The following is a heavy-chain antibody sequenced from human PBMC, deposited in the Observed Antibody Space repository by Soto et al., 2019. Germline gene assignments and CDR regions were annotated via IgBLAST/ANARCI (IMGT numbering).Heavy chain of an antibody. D-gene: IGHD3-3*01. CDR3: ARALYDFWSGYYYYYYGMDV. V-gene: IGHV3-7*01. CDR1: GFTFSSCW. J-gene: IGHJ6*02. Sequence: GGSLRLSCAASGFTFSSCWMSWVRQAPGKGLEWGANIKQDGSEKYYVDSVKGRFTISRDNAKNSLYLQMNSLRAEDTAVYYCARALYDFWSGYYYYYYGMDVWGQGTTVTVSS. CDR2: IKQDGSEK.